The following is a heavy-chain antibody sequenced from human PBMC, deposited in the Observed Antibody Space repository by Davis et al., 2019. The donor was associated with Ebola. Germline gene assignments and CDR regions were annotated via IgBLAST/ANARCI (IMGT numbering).Heavy chain of an antibody. CDR2: ISAISDKT. CDR3: ARSIVGATQAGWFDP. V-gene: IGHV1-18*01. D-gene: IGHD1-26*01. CDR1: GYTFASYG. J-gene: IGHJ5*02. Sequence: ASVKVSCKASGYTFASYGVSWVRQAPGQGLEWMGWISAISDKTNYAQRYQGRVTMTTDTSKSTAYMELRSLRSDDTAVYYCARSIVGATQAGWFDPWGQGTLVTVSS.